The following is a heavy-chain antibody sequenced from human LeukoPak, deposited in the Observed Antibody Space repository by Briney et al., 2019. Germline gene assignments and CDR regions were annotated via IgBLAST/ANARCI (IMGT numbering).Heavy chain of an antibody. CDR2: RNHSGST. Sequence: QRNHSGSTNYNPSLKSRVTISVDTSKNQFSLKLSSVTAADTAVYYCARGRKDIVVVPAAIFNYWGQGTLVTVSS. CDR3: ARGRKDIVVVPAAIFNY. D-gene: IGHD2-2*01. J-gene: IGHJ4*02. V-gene: IGHV4-34*01.